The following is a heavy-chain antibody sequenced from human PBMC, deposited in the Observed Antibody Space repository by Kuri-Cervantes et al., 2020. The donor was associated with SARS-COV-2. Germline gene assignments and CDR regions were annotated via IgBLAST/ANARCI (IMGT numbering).Heavy chain of an antibody. CDR1: GYTFTGYY. Sequence: GGSLRPSFKASGYTFTGYYMHWVRQAPGQGLEWMGWINPNSGGTNYAQKFQGRVTMTRDTSISTAYMELSRLRSDDTAVYYCARAAEGRYYFDYWGQGTLVTVSS. V-gene: IGHV1-2*02. CDR3: ARAAEGRYYFDY. J-gene: IGHJ4*02. CDR2: INPNSGGT.